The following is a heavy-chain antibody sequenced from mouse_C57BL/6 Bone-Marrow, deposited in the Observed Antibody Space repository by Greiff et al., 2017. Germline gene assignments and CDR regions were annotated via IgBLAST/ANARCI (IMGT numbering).Heavy chain of an antibody. D-gene: IGHD1-1*01. J-gene: IGHJ2*01. CDR3: TRKPYGSSYAFYFDY. CDR2: IDPETGGT. CDR1: GYTFTDYE. V-gene: IGHV1-15*01. Sequence: VQLQQSGAELVRPGASVMLSCKASGYTFTDYEMHWVKQTPVHGLEWIGAIDPETGGTAYNQKFKGKAILTADKSSSTAYMELRSLTSEDSAVYYCTRKPYGSSYAFYFDYWGQGTTLTVSS.